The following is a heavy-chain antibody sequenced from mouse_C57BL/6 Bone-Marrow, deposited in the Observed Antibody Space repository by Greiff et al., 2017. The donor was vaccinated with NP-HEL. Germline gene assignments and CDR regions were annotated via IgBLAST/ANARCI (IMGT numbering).Heavy chain of an antibody. D-gene: IGHD1-1*01. V-gene: IGHV1-64*01. J-gene: IGHJ2*01. CDR3: ARCDYGSSSYFDY. CDR1: GYTFTSYW. Sequence: VQLQQSGAELVKPGASVKLSCKASGYTFTSYWMHWVKQRPGQGLEWIGMIHPNSGSTNYNEKFKSKATLTVDKSSITAYMQLSSLTSEDSAVYYCARCDYGSSSYFDYWGKGTTLTVSS. CDR2: IHPNSGST.